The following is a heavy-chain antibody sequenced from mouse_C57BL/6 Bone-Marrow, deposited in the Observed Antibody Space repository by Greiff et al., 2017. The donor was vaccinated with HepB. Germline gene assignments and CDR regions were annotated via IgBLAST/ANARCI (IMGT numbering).Heavy chain of an antibody. CDR1: GFTFSSYA. Sequence: EVKLMESGGGLVKPGGSLKLSCAASGFTFSSYAMSWVRQTPEKRLEWVATISDVGSYTYYPDNVKGRFTISRDNAKNNLYLQMSHLKSEDTAMYYCAREDSYYYGSRDYWGQGTTLTVSS. CDR2: ISDVGSYT. CDR3: AREDSYYYGSRDY. J-gene: IGHJ2*01. V-gene: IGHV5-4*01. D-gene: IGHD1-1*01.